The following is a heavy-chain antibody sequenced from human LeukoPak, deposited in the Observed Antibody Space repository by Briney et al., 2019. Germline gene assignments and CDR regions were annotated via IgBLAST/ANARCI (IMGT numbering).Heavy chain of an antibody. J-gene: IGHJ4*02. CDR1: GYTFTSYD. D-gene: IGHD1-7*01. Sequence: ASVKVSCKASGYTFTSYDINWVRQATGQGLEWMGWMNPNSGNTGYAQKFQGRVTITRNTSITTAYMELSSLRSEDTAVYYCARAARITGTTLLYWGQGTLVTVSS. CDR3: ARAARITGTTLLY. V-gene: IGHV1-8*03. CDR2: MNPNSGNT.